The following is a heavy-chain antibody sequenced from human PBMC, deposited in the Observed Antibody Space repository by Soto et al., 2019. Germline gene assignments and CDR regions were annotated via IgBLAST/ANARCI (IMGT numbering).Heavy chain of an antibody. CDR1: GFPFGNYA. CDR3: AKDPRLQLGF. V-gene: IGHV3-23*01. D-gene: IGHD1-1*01. Sequence: GGSLRLSCAASGFPFGNYAMSWVRQAPGKGLEWISGISGGGHGTNYADSVKGRFTISRDNPRNTLYLQMNSLRVEDTAVYYCAKDPRLQLGFWGQGTLVTVSS. J-gene: IGHJ4*02. CDR2: ISGGGHGT.